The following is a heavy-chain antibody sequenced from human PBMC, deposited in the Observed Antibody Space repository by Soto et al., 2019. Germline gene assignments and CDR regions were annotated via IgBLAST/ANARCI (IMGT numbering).Heavy chain of an antibody. J-gene: IGHJ4*02. CDR1: GGSISSSSYY. CDR3: VTVTTEYFDY. CDR2: IYYSGST. V-gene: IGHV4-39*01. D-gene: IGHD4-17*01. Sequence: SETLSLTCTVSGGSISSSSYYWGWIRQPPGKGLEWIGSIYYSGSTYYNPSLKSRVTISVDTSKNQFSLKLSSVTAADTAVYYCVTVTTEYFDYWRQGTLVTVSS.